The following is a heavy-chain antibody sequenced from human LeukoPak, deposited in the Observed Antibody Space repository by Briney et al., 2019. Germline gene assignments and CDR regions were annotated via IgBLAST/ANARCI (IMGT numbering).Heavy chain of an antibody. CDR1: GFTFSSYG. V-gene: IGHV3-33*01. J-gene: IGHJ4*02. CDR2: LWYDGSNK. CDR3: ARDRIYHYFDY. D-gene: IGHD5/OR15-5a*01. Sequence: GGSLRLSCAASGFTFSSYGMHWVRQAPGKGLEWVAVLWYDGSNKYYADSVKGRFTISRDNSKNTLYLQMSSLRAEDTAVYYCARDRIYHYFDYWGQGTLVTVSS.